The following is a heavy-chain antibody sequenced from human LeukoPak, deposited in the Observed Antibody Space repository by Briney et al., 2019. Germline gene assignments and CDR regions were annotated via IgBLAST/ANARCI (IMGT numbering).Heavy chain of an antibody. V-gene: IGHV5-51*01. Sequence: KHGESLKISCKGSGYTFTSYWIGWVRQMPGKGLEWMGIIYPGDSDTRYSPSFKGQVTISADKSISAAYLQWSSLKASDTAMYYCARRYTSSSFDYWGQGTLVTVSS. CDR1: GYTFTSYW. CDR2: IYPGDSDT. D-gene: IGHD6-13*01. J-gene: IGHJ4*02. CDR3: ARRYTSSSFDY.